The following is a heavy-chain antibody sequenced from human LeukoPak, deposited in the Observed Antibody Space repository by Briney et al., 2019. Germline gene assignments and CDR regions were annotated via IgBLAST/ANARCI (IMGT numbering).Heavy chain of an antibody. CDR1: GYTFTGYY. Sequence: GASVKVSCKASGYTFTGYYMHWVRQAPGQGLEWMGWINPNSGGTNYAQKFQGRVTMTRDTSISTAYMELSRLRSDDTAVYYCATKGGYYDLGGSVDYWGQGTLVTVSS. V-gene: IGHV1-2*02. D-gene: IGHD3-10*01. CDR3: ATKGGYYDLGGSVDY. J-gene: IGHJ4*02. CDR2: INPNSGGT.